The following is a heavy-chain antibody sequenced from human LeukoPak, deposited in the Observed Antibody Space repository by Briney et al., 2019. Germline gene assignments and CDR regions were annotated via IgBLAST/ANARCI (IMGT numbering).Heavy chain of an antibody. CDR1: GYSFSTYG. J-gene: IGHJ4*02. Sequence: ASVKVSCKASGYSFSTYGVAWVRQAPGQGLEWMGWISGYNGNTGYVQKFQDRVTMTTDTSTTTAYMELRGLRADDTAVYFCARCRYLEWLTIDYGGRGTLVTVSS. CDR3: ARCRYLEWLTIDY. CDR2: ISGYNGNT. D-gene: IGHD3-9*01. V-gene: IGHV1-18*01.